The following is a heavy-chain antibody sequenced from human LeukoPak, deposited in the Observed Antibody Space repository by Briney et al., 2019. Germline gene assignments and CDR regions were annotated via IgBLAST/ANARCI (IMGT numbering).Heavy chain of an antibody. CDR2: ISSSGSTI. Sequence: GGSLGLSCAASGFTFSSYEMNWVRQAPGKRLEWVSYISSSGSTIYYADSVKGRFTISRDNAKNSLYLQMNSLRAEDTAVYYCAREKVTYSFFDYWGQGTLVTVSS. D-gene: IGHD4-11*01. CDR3: AREKVTYSFFDY. J-gene: IGHJ4*02. CDR1: GFTFSSYE. V-gene: IGHV3-48*03.